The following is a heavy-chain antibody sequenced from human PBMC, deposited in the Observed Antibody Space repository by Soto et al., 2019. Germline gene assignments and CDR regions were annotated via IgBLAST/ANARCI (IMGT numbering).Heavy chain of an antibody. D-gene: IGHD3-3*01. CDR3: AHRVLRTVFGLVTTTAIYFEF. CDR2: IYWDDDK. V-gene: IGHV2-5*02. Sequence: QITLNESGPTQVKPRQTLTLTCTFSGFSLTTSGVGVGWIRQSPGKAPEWLALIYWDDDKRYSPSLKSRLTITKDTSKNQMVLTMADLDPADTATYYCAHRVLRTVFGLVTTTAIYFEFWGQGTPVAVSS. CDR1: GFSLTTSGVG. J-gene: IGHJ4*02.